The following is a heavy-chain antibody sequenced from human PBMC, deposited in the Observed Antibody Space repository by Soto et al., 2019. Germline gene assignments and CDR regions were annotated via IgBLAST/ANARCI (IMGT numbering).Heavy chain of an antibody. V-gene: IGHV3-48*02. CDR1: GFTFSSYS. CDR3: ARDRAMVVATKEWELLRLEVSGFDY. CDR2: ISSSSSTI. J-gene: IGHJ4*02. D-gene: IGHD1-26*01. Sequence: GGSLRLSCAASGFTFSSYSMNWVRQAPGKGLEWVSYISSSSSTIYYADSVKGRFTISRDNAKNSLYLQMNSLRDEDTAVYYCARDRAMVVATKEWELLRLEVSGFDYWGQGTLVTVSS.